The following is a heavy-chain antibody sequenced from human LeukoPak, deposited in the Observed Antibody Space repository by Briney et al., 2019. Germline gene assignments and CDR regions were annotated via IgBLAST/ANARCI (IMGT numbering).Heavy chain of an antibody. D-gene: IGHD4-17*01. Sequence: ASVKVSSKPSGGASSSYAISGGHQPPAQGLGWRVGIIPTFGTANYAQKFQGRVTITADESTSTAYMELSSLRSEDTAVYYCARARYGDYFRRIGYYYYYMDVWGKGTTVTVSS. CDR1: GGASSSYA. CDR3: ARARYGDYFRRIGYYYYYMDV. V-gene: IGHV1-69*01. J-gene: IGHJ6*03. CDR2: IIPTFGTA.